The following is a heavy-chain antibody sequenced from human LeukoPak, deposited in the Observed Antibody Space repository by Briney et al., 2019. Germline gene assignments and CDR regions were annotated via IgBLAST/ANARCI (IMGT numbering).Heavy chain of an antibody. V-gene: IGHV4-59*01. CDR2: IFYSGST. Sequence: SETLSLTCTVSGGSINSYYWSWIWQPPGKGLEWIGYIFYSGSTNYNPSLQSRVTISVDTSRNQFSLNLSSVTAADTAVYYCARGPTRQYFDSWGRGTLVTVSS. J-gene: IGHJ4*02. CDR1: GGSINSYY. CDR3: ARGPTRQYFDS. D-gene: IGHD6-6*01.